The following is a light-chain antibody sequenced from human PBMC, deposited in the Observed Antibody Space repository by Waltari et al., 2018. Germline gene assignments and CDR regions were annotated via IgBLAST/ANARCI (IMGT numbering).Light chain of an antibody. CDR1: QGVGKY. CDR2: HAS. J-gene: IGKJ1*01. CDR3: QKYDFLPAT. V-gene: IGKV3-20*01. Sequence: EIVLTQSPGTLSLSPGERATLSCRASQGVGKYLAWYQPRPGQAPRLLLYHASIRAAGIPDRFSGSGYGTDFSRTISRLEPEDFAVYYCQKYDFLPATFGQGTTVEIK.